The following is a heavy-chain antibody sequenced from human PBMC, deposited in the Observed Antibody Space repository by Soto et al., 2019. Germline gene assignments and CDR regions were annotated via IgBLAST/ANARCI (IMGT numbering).Heavy chain of an antibody. V-gene: IGHV1-69*13. D-gene: IGHD3-22*01. J-gene: IGHJ5*02. Sequence: ASVKVSCKASGGTFSSYAISWVRQAPGQGLEWMGGIIPIFGTANYAQKFQGRVTITADESTSTAYMELSSLRSEDTAVYYCARSPYDPAAMIVENWFDPWGQGTLVTVSS. CDR2: IIPIFGTA. CDR1: GGTFSSYA. CDR3: ARSPYDPAAMIVENWFDP.